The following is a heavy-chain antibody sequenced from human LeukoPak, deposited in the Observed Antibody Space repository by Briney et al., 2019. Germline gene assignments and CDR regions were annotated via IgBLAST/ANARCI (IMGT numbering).Heavy chain of an antibody. CDR1: GGSISSYY. Sequence: PSETLSLTCAVYGGSISSYYWSWIRQPPGKGLEWIGYISYGGRTNYNPSLQSRVTISVDTSKTQFSLNLDSVTAADTAVYYCARALLGEFPNYFDYWGQGALVTVSS. J-gene: IGHJ4*02. V-gene: IGHV4-59*08. CDR2: ISYGGRT. CDR3: ARALLGEFPNYFDY. D-gene: IGHD3-16*01.